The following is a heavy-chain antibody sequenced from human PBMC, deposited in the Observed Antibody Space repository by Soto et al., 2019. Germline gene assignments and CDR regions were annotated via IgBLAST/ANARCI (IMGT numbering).Heavy chain of an antibody. CDR1: GGSFSGYY. CDR3: ASFRPRRAAGDY. J-gene: IGHJ4*02. V-gene: IGHV4-34*01. Sequence: QVQLQQWGAGLLKPSETLSLTCAVYGGSFSGYYWSWIRQPPGKGLEWIGEINHSGSTNDNPSLKSRVTISVDTSKNQFSLKLSSVTAADTAVYYCASFRPRRAAGDYWGQGTLVTVSS. D-gene: IGHD6-13*01. CDR2: INHSGST.